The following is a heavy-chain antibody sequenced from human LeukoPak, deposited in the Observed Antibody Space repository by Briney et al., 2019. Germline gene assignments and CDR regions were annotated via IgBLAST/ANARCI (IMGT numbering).Heavy chain of an antibody. CDR1: GFTFSSYA. J-gene: IGHJ4*02. Sequence: PGGPLRLSCAASGFTFSSYAMSWVRQAPGKGLEWVSAISGSGGSTYYADSVKGRFTISRDNSKNTLYLQMNSLRAEDTAIYYCAKDSSYGDLFDYWGQGTLVTVSS. CDR3: AKDSSYGDLFDY. V-gene: IGHV3-23*01. CDR2: ISGSGGST. D-gene: IGHD4-17*01.